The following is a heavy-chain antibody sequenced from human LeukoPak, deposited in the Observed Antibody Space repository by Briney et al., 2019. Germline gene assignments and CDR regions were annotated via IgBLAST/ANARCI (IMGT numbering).Heavy chain of an antibody. J-gene: IGHJ6*02. CDR3: ARAPPRYCSSTSCHIYYYYYGMDV. Sequence: SETLSLTCAVSGGSISSYYWSWIRQPPGKGLEWIGYIYYSGSTNYNPSLKSRVTISVDTSKNQFSLKLSSVTAADTAVYYCARAPPRYCSSTSCHIYYYYYGMDVWGQGTTVTVSS. V-gene: IGHV4-59*08. CDR2: IYYSGST. CDR1: GGSISSYY. D-gene: IGHD2-2*01.